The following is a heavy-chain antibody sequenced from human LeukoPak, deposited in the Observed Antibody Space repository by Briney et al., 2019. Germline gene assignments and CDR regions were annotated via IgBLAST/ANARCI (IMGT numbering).Heavy chain of an antibody. V-gene: IGHV4-59*08. CDR2: IYYTGST. J-gene: IGHJ4*02. D-gene: IGHD4-17*01. CDR1: GGSISTYY. Sequence: SETLSLTCTVSGGSISTYYWNWIRQSPRKGLEWIGYIYYTGSTNYNPSLKSRVTVSVDTSMNRISLRLTSVTAADTAVYYCARATTVANRVFFDYWGQGSLVTVSS. CDR3: ARATTVANRVFFDY.